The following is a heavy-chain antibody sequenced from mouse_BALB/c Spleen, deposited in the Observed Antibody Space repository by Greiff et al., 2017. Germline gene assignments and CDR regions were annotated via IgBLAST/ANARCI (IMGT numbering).Heavy chain of an antibody. Sequence: EVKLVESGGGLVKPGGSLKLSCAASGFSFSSYDMSWVRQIPEKRLEWVAYISSGGGSTYYPDTVKGRSTISRDNAKNTLYLQMSSLKSEDTDMYYSDINGNGGDYWGEGTTLTVSS. V-gene: IGHV5-12-1*01. CDR3: DINGNGGDY. J-gene: IGHJ2*01. CDR1: GFSFSSYD. CDR2: ISSGGGST. D-gene: IGHD4-1*01.